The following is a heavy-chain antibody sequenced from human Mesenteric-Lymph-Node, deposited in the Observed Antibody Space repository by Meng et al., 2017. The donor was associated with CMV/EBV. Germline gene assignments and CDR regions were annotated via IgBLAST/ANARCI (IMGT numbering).Heavy chain of an antibody. J-gene: IGHJ6*02. Sequence: SETLSLTCIVSGGSVSPYYWSWIRQPPGKGLEWIGEIYHSGSTNYNPSLKSRVTISVDKSKNQFSLKLSSVTAADTAVYYCARLNIVVVPAATYYYYGMDVWGQGTTVTVSS. CDR2: IYHSGST. D-gene: IGHD2-2*01. CDR1: GGSVSPYY. V-gene: IGHV4-34*01. CDR3: ARLNIVVVPAATYYYYGMDV.